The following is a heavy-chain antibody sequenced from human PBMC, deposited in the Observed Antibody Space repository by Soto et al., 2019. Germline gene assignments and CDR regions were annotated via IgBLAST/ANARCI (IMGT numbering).Heavy chain of an antibody. V-gene: IGHV1-69*01. CDR2: IIPVFGPP. Sequence: QVQLVQSGAEVKKPGSSVSVSCKSSRGTFTTDAISWVRQAPGQGLEWMGVIIPVFGPPTYAQTFQGRVTISADEPKSTVHYALSNLRSEDPAMYYCARGGHKSGWYRALDIWGQGTLVTVST. J-gene: IGHJ4*02. CDR3: ARGGHKSGWYRALDI. D-gene: IGHD6-19*01. CDR1: RGTFTTDA.